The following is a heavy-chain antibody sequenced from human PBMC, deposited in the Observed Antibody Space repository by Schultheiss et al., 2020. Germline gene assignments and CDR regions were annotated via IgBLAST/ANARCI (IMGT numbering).Heavy chain of an antibody. Sequence: GGSLRLSCAASGFTFSSYSMNWVRQAPGKGLEWVSYISSSSSTIYYADSVKGRFTISRDNAKNSLYLQMNSLRAEDTALYYCAKMDDTIFGVSTGMDVWGQGTTVTVSS. J-gene: IGHJ6*02. CDR2: ISSSSSTI. CDR1: GFTFSSYS. V-gene: IGHV3-48*01. CDR3: AKMDDTIFGVSTGMDV. D-gene: IGHD3-3*01.